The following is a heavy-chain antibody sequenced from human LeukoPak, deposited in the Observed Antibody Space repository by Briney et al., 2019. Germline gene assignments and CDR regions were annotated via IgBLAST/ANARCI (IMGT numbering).Heavy chain of an antibody. D-gene: IGHD5-18*01. CDR2: IYYSGST. V-gene: IGHV4-30-4*01. Sequence: SQTLSLTCPVSVCSLVSADYYGSWIRQPPGKALEWVGYIYYSGSTIYNPSLKSRVTISLDTSKNQFSLKLSSVTAADTAVYYCARDRDVDTAMVDFDCWGQGTLVTVSS. J-gene: IGHJ4*02. CDR1: VCSLVSADYY. CDR3: ARDRDVDTAMVDFDC.